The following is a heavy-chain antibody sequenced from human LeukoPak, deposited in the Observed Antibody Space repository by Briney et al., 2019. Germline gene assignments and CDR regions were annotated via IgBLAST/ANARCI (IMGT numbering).Heavy chain of an antibody. CDR1: GYTFTGYY. Sequence: ASVKVSCKASGYTFTGYYMRWVRQAPGQGLEWMGWINPNSGGTNYAQKFQGRVTMTRDTSISTAYMELSRLRSDDTAVYYCARAVRGELGELSLISYYFDYWGQGTLVTVSS. J-gene: IGHJ4*02. V-gene: IGHV1-2*02. CDR2: INPNSGGT. D-gene: IGHD3-16*02. CDR3: ARAVRGELGELSLISYYFDY.